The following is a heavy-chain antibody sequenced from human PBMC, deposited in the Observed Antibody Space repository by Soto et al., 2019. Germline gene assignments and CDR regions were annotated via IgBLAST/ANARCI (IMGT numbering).Heavy chain of an antibody. CDR3: ARDYDYQLADYYGMDV. CDR2: ISSSSSYT. Sequence: GGSLRLSCAASGFTFSDYYMSWIRQAPGKGLEWVSYISSSSSYTNYADSVKGRFTISRDNAKNSLYLQMNSLRAEDTAVYYCARDYDYQLADYYGMDVWGQGTTVTVSS. V-gene: IGHV3-11*06. CDR1: GFTFSDYY. D-gene: IGHD3-10*01. J-gene: IGHJ6*02.